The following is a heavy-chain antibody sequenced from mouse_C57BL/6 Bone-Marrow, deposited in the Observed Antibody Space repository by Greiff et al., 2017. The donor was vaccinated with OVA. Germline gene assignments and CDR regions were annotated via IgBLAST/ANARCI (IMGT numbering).Heavy chain of an antibody. CDR2: ISSGGSYT. CDR3: ARRGYYGSRGYYYAMDY. D-gene: IGHD1-1*01. CDR1: GFTFSSYG. Sequence: EVQLVESGGDLVKPGGSLKLSCAASGFTFSSYGMSWVRQTPDKRLEWVATISSGGSYTYDPDSVKGRFTISRDNAKNTLYLQMSSLKSEDTAMYYCARRGYYGSRGYYYAMDYWGQGTSVTVSS. J-gene: IGHJ4*01. V-gene: IGHV5-6*01.